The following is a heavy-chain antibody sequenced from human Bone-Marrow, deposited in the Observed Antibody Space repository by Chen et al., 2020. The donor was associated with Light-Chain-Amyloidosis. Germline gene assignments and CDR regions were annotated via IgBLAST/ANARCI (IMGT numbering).Heavy chain of an antibody. CDR1: GGSISSSSYY. CDR2: IYYSGST. CDR3: ARQYYDFWSGSYYFDY. V-gene: IGHV4-39*01. J-gene: IGHJ4*02. D-gene: IGHD3-3*01. Sequence: QLQLQESGPGLVKPSETLSLTCPVSGGSISSSSYYWGWIRQPPGKGLEWIGSIYYSGSTYYSPSVKCRVTISVDTSKNQFTLKRSSLTAEETAVYYCARQYYDFWSGSYYFDYWGQGTLVTVSS.